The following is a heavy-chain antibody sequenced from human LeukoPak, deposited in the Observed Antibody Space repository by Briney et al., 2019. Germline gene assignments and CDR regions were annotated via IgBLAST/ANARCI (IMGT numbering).Heavy chain of an antibody. J-gene: IGHJ4*02. CDR1: GYTFTGYC. V-gene: IGHV1-2*02. CDR3: ARSGSYGDYIYFDY. Sequence: VASVKVSCKASGYTFTGYCMHWVRQAPGQGLEWMGWINPNSGGTNYAQKFQGRVTMTRDTSISTAYMELSRLRSDDTAVYYCARSGSYGDYIYFDYWGQGTLVTVSS. CDR2: INPNSGGT. D-gene: IGHD4-17*01.